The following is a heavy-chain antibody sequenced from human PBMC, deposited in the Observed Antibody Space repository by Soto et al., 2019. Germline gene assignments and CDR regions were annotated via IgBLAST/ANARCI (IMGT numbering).Heavy chain of an antibody. Sequence: PSETLSLTCTVSGGSISSYYWSWIRQPPGKGLEWIGYIYYSGSTNYNPSLKSRVTISVDTSKNQFSLKLSSVTAADTAVYYCARDLGLRYFHFDYWGQGTLVTVSS. V-gene: IGHV4-59*01. D-gene: IGHD3-9*01. CDR3: ARDLGLRYFHFDY. J-gene: IGHJ4*02. CDR1: GGSISSYY. CDR2: IYYSGST.